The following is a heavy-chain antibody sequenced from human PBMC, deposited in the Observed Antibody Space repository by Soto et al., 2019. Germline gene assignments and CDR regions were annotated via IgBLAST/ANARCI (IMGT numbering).Heavy chain of an antibody. D-gene: IGHD5-18*01. CDR3: AGAPGGYSYGRYYYYYYMDV. CDR2: IYYSGST. J-gene: IGHJ6*03. CDR1: GGSISSYY. V-gene: IGHV4-59*01. Sequence: SETLSLTCTVSGGSISSYYWSWIRQPPGKGLEWIGYIYYSGSTNYNPSLKSRVTISVDTSKNQFSLKLSSVTAADTAAEYCAGAPGGYSYGRYYYYYYMDVWGKGTTVTVSS.